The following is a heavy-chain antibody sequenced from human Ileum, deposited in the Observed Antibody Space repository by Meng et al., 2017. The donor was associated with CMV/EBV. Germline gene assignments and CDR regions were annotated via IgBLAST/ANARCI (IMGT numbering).Heavy chain of an antibody. V-gene: IGHV3-74*01. D-gene: IGHD1-26*01. CDR1: GFTFRDYW. CDR3: ARPYTGASTLPF. Sequence: GESLKISCAASGFTFRDYWMHWVRQSPGKGLVWVSRINNDGNTADYADSVKGRFTISRDNTKNTLYLQMNSLRAEDTAVYYCARPYTGASTLPFWGQGTLV. CDR2: INNDGNTA. J-gene: IGHJ4*02.